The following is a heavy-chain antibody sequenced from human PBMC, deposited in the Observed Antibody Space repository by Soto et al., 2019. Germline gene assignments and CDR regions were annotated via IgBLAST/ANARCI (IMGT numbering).Heavy chain of an antibody. D-gene: IGHD1-7*01. CDR3: VRRVSGNYDY. Sequence: EVQLAESGGGMVQPGGSLRLSCVASGFTFSSYDMHWVRQAPGKGLEYVSSISSNGGTTYYGNSVKSRFTISRDNSKNTLYLQMGSRRAEDMAVYYCVRRVSGNYDYWGQGTLVTVSS. J-gene: IGHJ4*02. CDR2: ISSNGGTT. CDR1: GFTFSSYD. V-gene: IGHV3-64*01.